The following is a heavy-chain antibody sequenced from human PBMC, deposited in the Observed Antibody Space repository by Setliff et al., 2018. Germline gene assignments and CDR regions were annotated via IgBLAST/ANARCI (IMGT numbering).Heavy chain of an antibody. V-gene: IGHV3-53*01. CDR1: GLTVSNDF. D-gene: IGHD6-13*01. Sequence: GGSLRLSCVVSGLTVSNDFMGWVRQAPGKGLEWVSVIYNIGETRYADSVKGRFTISRDKSKNTLYLHLSSLRVEDTATYYCARDLRPGIAAAGTYYYYYMDVWGKGTTVTVSS. CDR3: ARDLRPGIAAAGTYYYYYMDV. J-gene: IGHJ6*03. CDR2: IYNIGET.